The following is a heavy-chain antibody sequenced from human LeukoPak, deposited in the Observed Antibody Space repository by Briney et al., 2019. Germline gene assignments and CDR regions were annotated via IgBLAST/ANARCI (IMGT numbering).Heavy chain of an antibody. J-gene: IGHJ6*02. CDR2: IYSGGST. V-gene: IGHV3-66*01. CDR1: GFTVSSNY. CDR3: ARGMVTDYYYGMDV. Sequence: GGSLRLSCAASGFTVSSNYMSWVRQAPGKGLEWVSVIYSGGSTYYADSVKGRFTISRDNSKNTLYLQMNGLRAEDTAVYYCARGMVTDYYYGMDVWGQGTTVTVSS. D-gene: IGHD5-18*01.